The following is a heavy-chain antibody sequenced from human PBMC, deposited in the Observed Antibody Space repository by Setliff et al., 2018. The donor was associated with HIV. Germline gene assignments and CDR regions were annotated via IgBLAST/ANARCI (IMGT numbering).Heavy chain of an antibody. D-gene: IGHD6-13*01. CDR2: ISTSGSSI. Sequence: GGSLRLSCAASGFTFSSFEMNWVRQAPGEGLEWVSHISTSGSSIYYADSVRGRFTISRDNAKNSLYLQMNSLRAEDTAVYYFAREGSTSWYEGGNWFDPWGQGTLVTVSS. J-gene: IGHJ5*02. CDR3: AREGSTSWYEGGNWFDP. V-gene: IGHV3-48*03. CDR1: GFTFSSFE.